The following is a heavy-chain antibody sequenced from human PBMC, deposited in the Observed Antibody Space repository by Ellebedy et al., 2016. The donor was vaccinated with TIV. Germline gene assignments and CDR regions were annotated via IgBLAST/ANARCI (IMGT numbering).Heavy chain of an antibody. CDR1: GGSFSGYY. D-gene: IGHD3-10*01. CDR2: INHSGST. CDR3: ARQGSRDPYYFDY. V-gene: IGHV4-34*01. Sequence: MPSETLSLTCAVYGGSFSGYYWSWIRQPPGKGLEWIGEINHSGSTNYNPSLKSPVTISVDTSKNQFSLKLSSVTAADTAVYYCARQGSRDPYYFDYWGQGTLVTVSS. J-gene: IGHJ4*02.